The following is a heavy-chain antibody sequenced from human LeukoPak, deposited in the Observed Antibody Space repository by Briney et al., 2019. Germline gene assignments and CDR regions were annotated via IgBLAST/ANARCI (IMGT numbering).Heavy chain of an antibody. CDR2: MNPDSDDA. J-gene: IGHJ4*02. CDR3: TRGWDS. Sequence: GASVTVSCKASGYTFSNYDINWVRQAPGQGLEWMGWMNPDSDDADYAQKFQGRFSITMNTSITTAYMELSSLGFEDTAVYFCTRGWDSWGQGTVVTVSS. CDR1: GYTFSNYD. V-gene: IGHV1-8*01.